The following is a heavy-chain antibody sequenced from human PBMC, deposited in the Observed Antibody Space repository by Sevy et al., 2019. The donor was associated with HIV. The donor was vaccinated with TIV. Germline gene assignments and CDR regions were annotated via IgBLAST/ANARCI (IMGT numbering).Heavy chain of an antibody. CDR2: IYHSGST. J-gene: IGHJ4*02. Sequence: SETLSLTCTVSGYSISSGYYWGWIRQPPGKGLEWIGSIYHSGSTYYNPSLKSRVTISVDTSKNQFSLKLSSVTAADTAVYYCARWSLFEWELHSDYWGQGTLVTVSS. V-gene: IGHV4-38-2*02. CDR1: GYSISSGYY. CDR3: ARWSLFEWELHSDY. D-gene: IGHD1-26*01.